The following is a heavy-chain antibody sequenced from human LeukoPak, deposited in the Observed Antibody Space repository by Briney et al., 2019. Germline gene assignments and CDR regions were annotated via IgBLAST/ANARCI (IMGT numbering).Heavy chain of an antibody. J-gene: IGHJ6*03. CDR3: AREGYYDFWSGPYYYYYYMDV. Sequence: PWGSLRLSCAASGFTFSDYYMSWIRQAPGKGLEWVSYISSSGSTIYYADSVKGRFTISRDNAKNSLYLQMNSLRAEDTAVYYCAREGYYDFWSGPYYYYYYMDVWGKGTTVTVSS. D-gene: IGHD3-3*01. CDR2: ISSSGSTI. V-gene: IGHV3-11*04. CDR1: GFTFSDYY.